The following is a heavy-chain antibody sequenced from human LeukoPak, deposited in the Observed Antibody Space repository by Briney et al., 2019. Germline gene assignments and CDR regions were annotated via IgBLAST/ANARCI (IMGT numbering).Heavy chain of an antibody. CDR2: IKSKADGETI. Sequence: GGSLRLSCAASGFTFTNAWMNWVRQAPGKGLEWVGRIKSKADGETIDYAAPVKGRFTFSRDDSKNMLYLQMNSLKSEDTAVYYCSTLTSRGLSDPWGQGTLVTVSS. CDR1: GFTFTNAW. CDR3: STLTSRGLSDP. D-gene: IGHD1-20*01. V-gene: IGHV3-15*07. J-gene: IGHJ5*02.